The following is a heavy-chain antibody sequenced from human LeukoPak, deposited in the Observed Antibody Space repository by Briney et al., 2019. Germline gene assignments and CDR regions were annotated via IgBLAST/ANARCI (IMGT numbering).Heavy chain of an antibody. D-gene: IGHD3-10*01. J-gene: IGHJ4*02. V-gene: IGHV3-30*03. Sequence: GGSLRLSCAASGFTFSSYGMHWVRQAPGKGLEWVAVISYDGSNKYYADSVKGRFTISRDNSKNTLYLQMNSLRAEDTAVYYCARESRDYYGSGAPDYWGQGTLVIVSS. CDR1: GFTFSSYG. CDR3: ARESRDYYGSGAPDY. CDR2: ISYDGSNK.